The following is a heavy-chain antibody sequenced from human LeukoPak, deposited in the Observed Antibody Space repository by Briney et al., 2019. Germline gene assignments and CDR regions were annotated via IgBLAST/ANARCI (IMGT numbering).Heavy chain of an antibody. D-gene: IGHD3-3*01. Sequence: GASVKVSCKASGYTFTGYYMHWVRQAPGQGLEWMGRIIPIFGTANYAQKFQGRVTITTDESTSTAYMELSSLRSEDTAVYYCAEYDFWSGYYPWWGQGTLVTVSS. CDR1: GYTFTGYY. J-gene: IGHJ4*02. V-gene: IGHV1-69*05. CDR2: IIPIFGTA. CDR3: AEYDFWSGYYPW.